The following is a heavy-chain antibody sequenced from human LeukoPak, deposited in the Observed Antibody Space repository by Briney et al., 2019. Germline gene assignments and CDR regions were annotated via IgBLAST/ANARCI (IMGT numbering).Heavy chain of an antibody. CDR1: GGSINNYY. CDR3: ATYSSASDAFDI. D-gene: IGHD6-19*01. Sequence: SETLSLTCTVSGGSINNYYWSWIRQPAGKGLEWIGHIYTSGNTNYNYNPSLKSRVSMSIDTSKNQLSLKLSSVAAADTAFYYCATYSSASDAFDIWGQGTKVTVSS. V-gene: IGHV4-4*07. J-gene: IGHJ3*02. CDR2: IYTSGNTNY.